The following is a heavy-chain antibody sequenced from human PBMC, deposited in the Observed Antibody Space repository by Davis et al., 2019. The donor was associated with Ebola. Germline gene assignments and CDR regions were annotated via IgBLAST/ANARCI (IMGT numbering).Heavy chain of an antibody. CDR1: GGSISSSSYY. Sequence: SETLSLTCTVSGGSISSSSYYWGWIRQPPGKGLEWIGSIYYSGSTNYNPSLKSRVTISVDTSKNQFSLKLSSVTAADTAVYYCARGRGQWLVRGYFDYWGQGTLVTVSS. V-gene: IGHV4-39*07. J-gene: IGHJ4*02. D-gene: IGHD6-19*01. CDR2: IYYSGST. CDR3: ARGRGQWLVRGYFDY.